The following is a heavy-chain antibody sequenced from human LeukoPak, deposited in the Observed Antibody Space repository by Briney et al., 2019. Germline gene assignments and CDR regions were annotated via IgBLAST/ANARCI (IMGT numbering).Heavy chain of an antibody. CDR3: AKDFRIGYSAHFDY. Sequence: PGGSLRLSCVGSGFTFRSQAMSWVRRAPEKGLEFVSGIYENGGTTYYADSVKGRFSISRDNSKNTLYLQMDSLRGEDTAVYYCAKDFRIGYSAHFDYWGQGALVTVSS. V-gene: IGHV3-23*01. CDR2: IYENGGTT. J-gene: IGHJ4*02. CDR1: GFTFRSQA. D-gene: IGHD2-21*01.